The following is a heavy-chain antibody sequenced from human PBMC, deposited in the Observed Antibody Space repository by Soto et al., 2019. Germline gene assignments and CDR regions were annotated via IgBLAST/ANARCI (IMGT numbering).Heavy chain of an antibody. V-gene: IGHV1-18*01. Sequence: ASVKVSCKASGYTFTNYGIGWVRQAPGQGLEWMGWISAYNGNTNYAQKLQGRVTLTTDTSTSTAYMELRSLRSDDTAVYCCARVPYYYDNTGQYGSSNAFDIWGQGTMVTVSS. J-gene: IGHJ3*02. CDR2: ISAYNGNT. CDR1: GYTFTNYG. D-gene: IGHD3-22*01. CDR3: ARVPYYYDNTGQYGSSNAFDI.